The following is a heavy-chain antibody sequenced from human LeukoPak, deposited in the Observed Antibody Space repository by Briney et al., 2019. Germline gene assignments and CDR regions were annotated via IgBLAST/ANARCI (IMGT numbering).Heavy chain of an antibody. D-gene: IGHD3-10*01. CDR2: IYYSGST. CDR1: GGSISSGGYY. Sequence: PSETLSLTCTVSGGSISSGGYYWSWIRQHPGKGLEWIGYIYYSGSTYYSPSLKSRVTTSVETSKNQFSLKLSSVTAADTAVYYCANLDYYGSGSYYNDDNYWGQGTLVTVSS. J-gene: IGHJ4*02. CDR3: ANLDYYGSGSYYNDDNY. V-gene: IGHV4-31*03.